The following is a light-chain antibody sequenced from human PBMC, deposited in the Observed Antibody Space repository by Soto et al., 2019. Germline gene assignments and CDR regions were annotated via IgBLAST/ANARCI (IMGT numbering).Light chain of an antibody. CDR3: SSYPSSSFVI. CDR1: SSDVGAYDY. J-gene: IGLJ2*01. CDR2: DVK. V-gene: IGLV2-14*01. Sequence: QSALTQPASVSGSPGQSIAISCTGTSSDVGAYDYVSWYQQHPGKAPKLMIYDVKYRPSGVSNRFSGSKSGNTASLTISGLQAEEEADYNSSSYPSSSFVIFGGGTKPPVL.